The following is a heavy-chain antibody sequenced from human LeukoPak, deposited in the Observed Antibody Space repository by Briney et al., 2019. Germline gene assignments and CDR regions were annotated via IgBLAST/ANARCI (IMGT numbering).Heavy chain of an antibody. D-gene: IGHD3-22*01. V-gene: IGHV3-23*01. CDR3: AKGGIYYYDISGYFFDY. CDR2: VSGSGGST. Sequence: SGGSLRLSCGGSGFTFTIYAMSWVRQAPGKGLEWVSGVSGSGGSTYYAESVKGRFTISRDISNNTLYLQMNSLRAEDTAVYYCAKGGIYYYDISGYFFDYWGQGTLVTVSS. J-gene: IGHJ4*02. CDR1: GFTFTIYA.